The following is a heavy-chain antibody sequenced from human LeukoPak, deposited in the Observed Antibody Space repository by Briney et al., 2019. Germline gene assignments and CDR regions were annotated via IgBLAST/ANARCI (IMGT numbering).Heavy chain of an antibody. CDR1: GYTFTGYY. Sequence: ASVQVSCKASGYTFTGYYIHWVRQAPGQGLEWMGRINPNSDDTNYAQKFQGRVTLTRDTSISTAYMEVSRLRSEDTAVYYCARGYARAPDYWGQGTLVTVSS. V-gene: IGHV1-2*06. CDR2: INPNSDDT. CDR3: ARGYARAPDY. J-gene: IGHJ4*02. D-gene: IGHD2-15*01.